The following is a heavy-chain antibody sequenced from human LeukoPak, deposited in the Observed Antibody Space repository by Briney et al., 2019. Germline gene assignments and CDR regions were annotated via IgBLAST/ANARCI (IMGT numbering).Heavy chain of an antibody. J-gene: IGHJ4*02. V-gene: IGHV3-30*02. D-gene: IGHD2-2*01. CDR1: GFTFSSYW. Sequence: GGSLRLSCAASGFTFSSYWMHWVRQAPGKGLEWVAFIRYDGSNKYYADSVKGRFTISRDNSKNTLYLQMNSLRAEDTAVYYCAKGVACSSTSCSAFDYWGQGTLVTVSS. CDR3: AKGVACSSTSCSAFDY. CDR2: IRYDGSNK.